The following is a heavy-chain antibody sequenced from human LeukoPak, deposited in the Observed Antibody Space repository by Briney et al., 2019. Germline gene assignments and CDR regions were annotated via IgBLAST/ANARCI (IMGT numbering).Heavy chain of an antibody. CDR3: AREDMIGPHGFDY. D-gene: IGHD3-22*01. V-gene: IGHV4-30-4*01. CDR2: IYYSGST. Sequence: SWIRQPPGKGLEWIGYIYYSGSTYYNPSPKSRVTISVDTSKNQFSLKLSSVTAADTAVYYCAREDMIGPHGFDYWGQGTLVTVSS. J-gene: IGHJ4*02.